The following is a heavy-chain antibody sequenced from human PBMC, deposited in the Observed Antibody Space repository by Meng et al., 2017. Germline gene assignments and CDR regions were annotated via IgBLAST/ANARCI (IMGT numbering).Heavy chain of an antibody. CDR2: IYYSGST. D-gene: IGHD6-19*01. Sequence: GSLRLSCTVSGGSISSSSYYWGWIRQPPGKGLEWIGSIYYSGSTYYNPSLKSRVTISVDTSKNQFSLKLSSVTAADTAVYYCARAYSGGWYSTFYFDYWGQGTQVT. V-gene: IGHV4-39*07. CDR3: ARAYSGGWYSTFYFDY. J-gene: IGHJ4*02. CDR1: GGSISSSSYY.